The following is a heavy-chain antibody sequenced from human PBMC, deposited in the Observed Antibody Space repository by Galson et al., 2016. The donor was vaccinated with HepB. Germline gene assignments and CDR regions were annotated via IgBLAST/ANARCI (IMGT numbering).Heavy chain of an antibody. D-gene: IGHD3-3*01. J-gene: IGHJ2*01. CDR2: VRSPGYGGTT. Sequence: SLRLSCAASGFTFNNHVMNWVRQAPGKGLEWVGFVRSPGYGGTTEYAASVNGRFTISRDDSKSIASLQMNSLKTEDTAVYFCTRGGWDFWSGYTNWYFDLWGRGTLVTVSS. CDR3: TRGGWDFWSGYTNWYFDL. V-gene: IGHV3-49*04. CDR1: GFTFNNHV.